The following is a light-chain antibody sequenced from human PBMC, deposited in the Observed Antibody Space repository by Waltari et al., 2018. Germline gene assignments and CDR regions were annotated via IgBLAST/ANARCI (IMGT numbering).Light chain of an antibody. CDR2: KAS. J-gene: IGKJ2*01. Sequence: DIQMIQSPSTLSASVGDRVTITCRASQSSSSWLAWYQQKPGKAPKLLIYKASSLESGVPSRFSGSGSGTEFTLTISSLQPDDFATYYCQQYNSYLYTFGQGTKLEIK. V-gene: IGKV1-5*03. CDR1: QSSSSW. CDR3: QQYNSYLYT.